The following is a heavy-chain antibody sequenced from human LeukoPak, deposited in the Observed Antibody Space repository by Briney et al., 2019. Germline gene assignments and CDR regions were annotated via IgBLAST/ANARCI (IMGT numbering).Heavy chain of an antibody. D-gene: IGHD5-18*01. V-gene: IGHV4-59*01. J-gene: IGHJ6*03. CDR3: ARDSGYSYGYYYYYMDV. CDR2: IYYSGST. CDR1: GGSISSYY. Sequence: SETLSLTCTVSGGSISSYYWSWIRQFPGKGLEWIGYIYYSGSTNYNPSLKSRVTISVDTSKNQFSLKLSSVTAADTAVYYCARDSGYSYGYYYYYMDVWGKGTTVTVSS.